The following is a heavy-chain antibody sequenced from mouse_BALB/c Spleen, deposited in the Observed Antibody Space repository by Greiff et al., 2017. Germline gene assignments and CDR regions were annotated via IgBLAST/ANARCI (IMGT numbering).Heavy chain of an antibody. J-gene: IGHJ3*01. CDR1: GFNFKDTY. CDR3: ARGGDYRSWFAC. CDR2: IDPANGNT. V-gene: IGHV14-3*02. Sequence: EVQLQQSGAELVKPGASVKLSCTASGFNFKDTYMHWVKQRPEQGLEWIGRIDPANGNTKYDPKFQGKATITADTTSNTAYRQLSSLTSEDTAVYYCARGGDYRSWFACWGEGTLVTVSA. D-gene: IGHD2-4*01.